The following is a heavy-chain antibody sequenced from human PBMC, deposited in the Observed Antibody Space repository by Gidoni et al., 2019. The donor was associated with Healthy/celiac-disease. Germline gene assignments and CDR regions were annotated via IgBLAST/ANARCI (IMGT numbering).Heavy chain of an antibody. J-gene: IGHJ4*02. CDR3: ARLFSGYDPRSPFDY. D-gene: IGHD5-12*01. Sequence: QLQLQESGPGLVKPSETLSLNCTVSGGSISRSRYYWGWIRQPPGKGLEWIGSIYYSGSTYYNPSLKSRVTISGDTSKNQFSLKLSSVTAADTAVYYCARLFSGYDPRSPFDYWGQGTLVTVSS. V-gene: IGHV4-39*01. CDR2: IYYSGST. CDR1: GGSISRSRYY.